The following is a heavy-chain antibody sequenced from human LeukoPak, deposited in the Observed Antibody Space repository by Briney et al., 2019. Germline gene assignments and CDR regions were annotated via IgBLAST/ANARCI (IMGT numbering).Heavy chain of an antibody. D-gene: IGHD3-22*01. CDR2: IYSDGSST. CDR3: ARAGGYYYFDY. J-gene: IGHJ4*02. Sequence: GGSLRLSCAASGFTYSSYWMHWVRQAPGKGLVWVSRIYSDGSSTNYADSVKGRFTISRDNAKNTLYLQMNSLRAEDTAVYYCARAGGYYYFDYWGQGTLVTVSS. V-gene: IGHV3-74*01. CDR1: GFTYSSYW.